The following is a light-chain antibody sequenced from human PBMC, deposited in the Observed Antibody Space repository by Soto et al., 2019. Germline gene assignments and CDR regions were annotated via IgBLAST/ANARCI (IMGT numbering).Light chain of an antibody. V-gene: IGKV3-20*01. CDR1: QRVNSSY. Sequence: ESVLTQSPDTLYLSPGEGATLSCRASQRVNSSYLAWYQQKHDQAPRLLISGASDRAAGVPARVSGSGSGTDFTLTISRLEPADFAVYYCQQYVNSPVTFGQGTRLQI. CDR2: GAS. CDR3: QQYVNSPVT. J-gene: IGKJ2*01.